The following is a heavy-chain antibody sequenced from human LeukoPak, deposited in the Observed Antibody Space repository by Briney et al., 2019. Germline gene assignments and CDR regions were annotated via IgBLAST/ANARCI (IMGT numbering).Heavy chain of an antibody. J-gene: IGHJ2*01. Sequence: SVKVSCKASGGTFSSYAISWVRQAPGQGLEWMGRIIPILGIANYAQKFQGRLTMSRDTSTSTLYMVLSSLRSEDTAIYYCARKAPHDTSGWYFDLWGRGTLVTVSS. CDR1: GGTFSSYA. CDR3: ARKAPHDTSGWYFDL. D-gene: IGHD3-22*01. CDR2: IIPILGIA. V-gene: IGHV1-69*04.